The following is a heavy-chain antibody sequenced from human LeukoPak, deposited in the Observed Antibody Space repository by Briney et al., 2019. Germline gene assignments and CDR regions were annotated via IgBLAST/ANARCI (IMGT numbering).Heavy chain of an antibody. CDR2: IIPIFGTA. V-gene: IGHV1-69*05. CDR1: EGTFSSYA. D-gene: IGHD4-17*01. CDR3: ATKTTVTASRAEYFHH. Sequence: SVKVSCKASEGTFSSYAISWVRQAPGQGLEWMGRIIPIFGTANYAQKFQGRVTITTDESTSTAYMELSSLRSEDTAVYYCATKTTVTASRAEYFHHWGQGTLVTVSS. J-gene: IGHJ1*01.